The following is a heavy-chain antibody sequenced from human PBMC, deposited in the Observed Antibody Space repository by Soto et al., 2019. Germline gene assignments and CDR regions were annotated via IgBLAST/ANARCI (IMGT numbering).Heavy chain of an antibody. Sequence: SETLSLTCTVSGGSISSYYWSLIRQPPGKGLEWIGYIYYSGSTNYNPSLKSRVTISVDTPKNQFSLKLSSVTAADTAVYYCARGGIAVAGTGVDYWGQGTLVTVSS. CDR2: IYYSGST. CDR3: ARGGIAVAGTGVDY. J-gene: IGHJ4*02. D-gene: IGHD6-19*01. V-gene: IGHV4-59*01. CDR1: GGSISSYY.